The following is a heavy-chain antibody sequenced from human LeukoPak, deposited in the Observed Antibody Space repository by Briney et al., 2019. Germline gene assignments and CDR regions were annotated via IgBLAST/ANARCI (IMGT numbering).Heavy chain of an antibody. J-gene: IGHJ5*02. CDR1: GGSFSGYY. CDR3: ARGRGGDPVGWFDP. V-gene: IGHV4-34*01. CDR2: INHSGST. Sequence: PSETLSLTCAVYGGSFSGYYWSWIRQPPGKGLEWIGEINHSGSTNYNPSLKSRVTISVDTSKNQFSLKLSSVTAADTAVYYCARGRGGDPVGWFDPWGQGTLVTVSS. D-gene: IGHD2-21*02.